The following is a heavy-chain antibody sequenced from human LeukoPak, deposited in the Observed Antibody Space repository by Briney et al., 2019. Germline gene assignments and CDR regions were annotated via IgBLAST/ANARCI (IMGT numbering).Heavy chain of an antibody. CDR2: IYYSGST. D-gene: IGHD6-13*01. CDR3: ARVSGGIAAAGTEYMDV. Sequence: SETLSLTCTVSGGSISSYYWSWIRQPPGRGLEWIGYIYYSGSTNYNPSLKSRVTISVDTSKNQFSLKLSSVTAADTAVYYCARVSGGIAAAGTEYMDVWGKGTTVTVSS. CDR1: GGSISSYY. J-gene: IGHJ6*03. V-gene: IGHV4-59*01.